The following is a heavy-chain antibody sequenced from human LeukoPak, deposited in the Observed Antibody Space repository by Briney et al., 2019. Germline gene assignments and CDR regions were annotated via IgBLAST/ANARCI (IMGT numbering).Heavy chain of an antibody. D-gene: IGHD2-2*01. Sequence: GESLRLSCAASGFTFSGYVMNWVRQAPGKGLEWVSFISRTSYTIDYADSVKGRFTISRDNAKNSLYLQMNNLRAEDTAVYYCARGPGYCSGSSCLYYFDYWGQGTLVTVSS. CDR3: ARGPGYCSGSSCLYYFDY. CDR2: ISRTSYTI. V-gene: IGHV3-48*01. J-gene: IGHJ4*02. CDR1: GFTFSGYV.